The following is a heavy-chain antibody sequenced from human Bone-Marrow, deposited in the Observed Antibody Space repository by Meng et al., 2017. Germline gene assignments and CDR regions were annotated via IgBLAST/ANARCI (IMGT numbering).Heavy chain of an antibody. D-gene: IGHD6-13*01. V-gene: IGHV1-2*02. CDR1: GYSFTTCY. J-gene: IGHJ4*02. CDR3: ARDPSSSWEYYFDS. Sequence: ASVKVSCKASGYSFTTCYIHWVRQAPGQGLEWVGWINPKTGITNYAQNFQGRVTMTRDTSISTAYMEVSSLKSDDPAVYYCARDPSSSWEYYFDSWGQGTLVTVSS. CDR2: INPKTGIT.